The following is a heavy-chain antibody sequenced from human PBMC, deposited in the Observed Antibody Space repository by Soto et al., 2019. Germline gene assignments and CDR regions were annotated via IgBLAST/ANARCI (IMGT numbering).Heavy chain of an antibody. J-gene: IGHJ6*02. Sequence: SGPTLVKPTQTLTLTCTFSGFSLSTSGMRVSWIRQPPGKALEWLARIDWDDDKFYSTSLKTRLTISKDTSKNQVVLTMTNMDPVDTATYYCAGGYYYGGGYGMDVWGQGTTVTVSS. V-gene: IGHV2-70*04. CDR3: AGGYYYGGGYGMDV. CDR2: IDWDDDK. CDR1: GFSLSTSGMR. D-gene: IGHD3-22*01.